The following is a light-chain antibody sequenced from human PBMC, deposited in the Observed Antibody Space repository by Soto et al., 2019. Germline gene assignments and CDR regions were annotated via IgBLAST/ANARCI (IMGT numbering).Light chain of an antibody. J-gene: IGKJ4*01. V-gene: IGKV3-15*01. CDR2: GAS. CDR3: QQYDGWPLT. Sequence: ELVMTQSPATLSVSPGERATLSCRASQSVSSNLAWYQQRPGQPPRLLIYGASTRASGIPARFSGSGSGTEFTLTISSLQSEDFAVYYCQQYDGWPLTFGGGTKMEIK. CDR1: QSVSSN.